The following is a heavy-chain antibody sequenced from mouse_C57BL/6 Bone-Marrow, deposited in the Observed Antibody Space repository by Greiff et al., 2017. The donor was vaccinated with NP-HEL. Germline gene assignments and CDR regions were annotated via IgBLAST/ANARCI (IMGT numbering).Heavy chain of an antibody. Sequence: EVQLQQSGPELVKPGASVKISCKASGYTFTDYYMNWVKQSLGKSLEWIGDINPNNGGTSYNQQFKGKATLTVDKSSSTAYMALRSLTSEDSAVYYCARRGPYGSSYDYFDYWGQGTTLTVSS. CDR1: GYTFTDYY. D-gene: IGHD1-1*01. CDR3: ARRGPYGSSYDYFDY. V-gene: IGHV1-26*01. J-gene: IGHJ2*01. CDR2: INPNNGGT.